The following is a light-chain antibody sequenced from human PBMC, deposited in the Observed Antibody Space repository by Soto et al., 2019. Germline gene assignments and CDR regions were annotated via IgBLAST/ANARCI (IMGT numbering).Light chain of an antibody. Sequence: EIVLTQSPATLSLSPGERATLSCMASQSVSNNYLAWYQQKPGHRPRLLIYGESNRATGIPDRFSGSGSGTDFTLTISRLEPEDFAVYYCQQYGSSGTVGQGTQVDIK. V-gene: IGKV3-20*01. J-gene: IGKJ1*01. CDR3: QQYGSSGT. CDR1: QSVSNNY. CDR2: GES.